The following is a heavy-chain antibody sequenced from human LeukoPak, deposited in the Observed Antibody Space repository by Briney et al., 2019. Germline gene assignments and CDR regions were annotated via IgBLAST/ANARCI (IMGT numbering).Heavy chain of an antibody. CDR2: IYSGGST. CDR1: GFTVSSNY. CDR3: ARRAYDSSGRTFDY. D-gene: IGHD3-22*01. V-gene: IGHV3-53*01. Sequence: PGGSLRLSCAASGFTVSSNYMSWVRQAPGKGLEWVSVIYSGGSTYYADSVKGRFTISRDNSKNTLYLQMNSLRAEDTAVYYCARRAYDSSGRTFDYWGQGTLVTVSS. J-gene: IGHJ4*02.